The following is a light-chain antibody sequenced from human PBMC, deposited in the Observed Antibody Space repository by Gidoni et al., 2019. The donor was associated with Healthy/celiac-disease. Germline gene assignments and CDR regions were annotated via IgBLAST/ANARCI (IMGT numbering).Light chain of an antibody. CDR3: QQRSNWPPFT. CDR1: QSVSSY. CDR2: AAS. V-gene: IGKV3-11*01. J-gene: IGKJ4*01. Sequence: EIVLPQYPATLSLSPGERATLSCRASQSVSSYLAWYQQKPGQAPRLLIYAASNRATGIPARFSGSGSGTDFTLTISSLEPEDFAVYYCQQRSNWPPFTFGGGTKVEIK.